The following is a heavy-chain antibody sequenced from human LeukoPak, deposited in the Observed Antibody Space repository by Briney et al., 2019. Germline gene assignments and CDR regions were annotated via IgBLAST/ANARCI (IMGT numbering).Heavy chain of an antibody. CDR2: ISSSSSYI. D-gene: IGHD4/OR15-4a*01. CDR1: GFTFSSYS. Sequence: GGSLRLSCAASGFTFSSYSTNWVRQAPGKGLEWVSSISSSSSYIYYADSVKGRFTISRDNSKNTLYLQMNSLRAEDTAVYYCAREVRSYGGQIDYWGQGTLVTVSS. V-gene: IGHV3-21*01. J-gene: IGHJ4*02. CDR3: AREVRSYGGQIDY.